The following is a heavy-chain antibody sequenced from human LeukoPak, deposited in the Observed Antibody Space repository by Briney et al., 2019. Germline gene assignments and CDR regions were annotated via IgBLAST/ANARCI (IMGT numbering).Heavy chain of an antibody. V-gene: IGHV3-23*01. CDR3: AKDFRIGYSAHFDY. CDR2: SYENGGTT. D-gene: IGHD2-21*01. CDR1: GFTFRSHA. J-gene: IGHJ4*02. Sequence: GGSLRLSCVGSGFTFRSHAMSWVRQAPEKGLEFVSGSYENGGTTYYADSVKGRFSISRDNSKNTLYLQMDSLRGEDTAVYYCAKDFRIGYSAHFDYWGQGALVTVSS.